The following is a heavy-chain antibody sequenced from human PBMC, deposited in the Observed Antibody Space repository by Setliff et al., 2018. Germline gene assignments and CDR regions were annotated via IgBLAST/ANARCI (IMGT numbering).Heavy chain of an antibody. CDR1: GDTFSTYS. J-gene: IGHJ5*01. V-gene: IGHV1-69*13. Sequence: GASVKVSCKASGDTFSTYSLSWVRQAPGQGLEWMGMIIPIFGSPHYAQRFQDRVIITADVSTRTAYMDLSSLRSEDTAIYYCARALGGISVAGNNWLDSWGQGTLVTVSS. D-gene: IGHD6-19*01. CDR3: ARALGGISVAGNNWLDS. CDR2: IIPIFGSP.